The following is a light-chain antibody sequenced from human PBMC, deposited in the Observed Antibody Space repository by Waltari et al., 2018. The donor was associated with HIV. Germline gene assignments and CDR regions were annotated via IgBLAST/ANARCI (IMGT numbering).Light chain of an antibody. CDR2: WAS. V-gene: IGKV4-1*01. CDR3: QQYYSTPYT. J-gene: IGKJ2*01. CDR1: QSLLNTSNNKNY. Sequence: DIVMTQSPDSLTVSLGDRATINCKSSQSLLNTSNNKNYLAWFQQKPGQPPNLLIYWASTRESGVPDRFIGSGSGTDFTLTISSLQAEDVAVYYCQQYYSTPYTFGQGTKLEIK.